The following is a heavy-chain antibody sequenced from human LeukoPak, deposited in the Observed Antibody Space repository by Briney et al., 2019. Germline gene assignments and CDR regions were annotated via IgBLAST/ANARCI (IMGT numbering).Heavy chain of an antibody. Sequence: ASVKVFCKASGYSFTNYGISWVRQAPGQGLEGMGWIRAYNGNTNYAQKLQGRVTMTTDTSTSTAYMELRSLRSDDTAVYFCARDQGSSGWFDFFDHWGQGTLVTVSS. D-gene: IGHD6-19*01. J-gene: IGHJ4*02. CDR2: IRAYNGNT. V-gene: IGHV1-18*01. CDR1: GYSFTNYG. CDR3: ARDQGSSGWFDFFDH.